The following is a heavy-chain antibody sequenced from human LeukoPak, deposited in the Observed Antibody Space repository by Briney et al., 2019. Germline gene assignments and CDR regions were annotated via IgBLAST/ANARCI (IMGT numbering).Heavy chain of an antibody. CDR2: ISGYNGNT. Sequence: ASVKVSCKASGYTFTTYGISWVRQAPGQGLEWMGWISGYNGNTNYAQKFQDRVTMTTDTSTTTAHMELRSLRSDDTAVYYCARQGYSGHSQGAADYWGQGTLVTVSS. CDR1: GYTFTTYG. CDR3: ARQGYSGHSQGAADY. J-gene: IGHJ4*02. D-gene: IGHD4-23*01. V-gene: IGHV1-18*01.